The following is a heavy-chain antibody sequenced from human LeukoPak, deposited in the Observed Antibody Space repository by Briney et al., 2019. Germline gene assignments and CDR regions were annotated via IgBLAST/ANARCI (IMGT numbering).Heavy chain of an antibody. Sequence: KGGESLKISCKGSGYRFTTYWIGWARQMPGKGLEWMGVIYPGDSDTRYSPSFQGQVTISADKSISTASLQWSSLKASDTAMYYCARHISDCGGDCPFDSWGQGTLVTVSS. V-gene: IGHV5-51*01. D-gene: IGHD2-21*02. CDR3: ARHISDCGGDCPFDS. J-gene: IGHJ4*02. CDR2: IYPGDSDT. CDR1: GYRFTTYW.